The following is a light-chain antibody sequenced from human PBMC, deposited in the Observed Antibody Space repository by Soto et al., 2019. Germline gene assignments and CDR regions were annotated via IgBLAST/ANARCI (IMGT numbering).Light chain of an antibody. V-gene: IGLV2-14*03. CDR1: RSDVGAFNY. Sequence: QSVLTQPASVSGSSGQSITISCTGTRSDVGAFNYVSWYQQHPGKAPKLMISAVTNRPSGVSNRFSGSKSGNTASLTISGLQAEDEADYYCSSYTNDKSYVFGTGTKVTVL. J-gene: IGLJ1*01. CDR3: SSYTNDKSYV. CDR2: AVT.